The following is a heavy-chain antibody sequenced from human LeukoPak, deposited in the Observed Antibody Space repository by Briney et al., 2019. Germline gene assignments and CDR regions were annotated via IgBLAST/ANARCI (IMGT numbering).Heavy chain of an antibody. CDR1: GVTFRGDA. Sequence: GGSLRLSCAASGVTFRGDAMSWVRQAPGKGLEWGSAISGSGGSTYYADSAKGGFTFSRDNSKNTLYLKMNSLRAEDTAVYYCAKDLYNDGSGSPLDYWGQGTLVTVSS. CDR2: ISGSGGST. D-gene: IGHD3-10*01. J-gene: IGHJ4*02. CDR3: AKDLYNDGSGSPLDY. V-gene: IGHV3-23*01.